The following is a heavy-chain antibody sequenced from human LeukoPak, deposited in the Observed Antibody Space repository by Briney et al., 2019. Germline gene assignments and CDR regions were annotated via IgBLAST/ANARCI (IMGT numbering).Heavy chain of an antibody. J-gene: IGHJ4*02. V-gene: IGHV3-23*01. CDR3: AKWGDYDVLTGYYDSDY. D-gene: IGHD3-9*01. CDR1: GFTFSNYA. CDR2: VSGRDTST. Sequence: GASLRLSCAASGFTFSNYARSWVRQAPGKGLEWVSAVSGRDTSTYYTDSVKGRFTISRDNSKNTLYLQMTSLRAEDTAIYYCAKWGDYDVLTGYYDSDYWGQGTLVTVSS.